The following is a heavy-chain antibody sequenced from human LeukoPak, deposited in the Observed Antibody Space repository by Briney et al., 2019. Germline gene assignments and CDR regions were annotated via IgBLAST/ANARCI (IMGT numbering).Heavy chain of an antibody. CDR3: ARDPGSGYEEHFDY. D-gene: IGHD5-12*01. CDR2: INCYGNEK. J-gene: IGHJ4*02. CDR1: GFTFSDYW. V-gene: IGHV3-7*03. Sequence: GGSLRLSCEASGFTFSDYWMSWVRQAPGKGLEWVANINCYGNEKYYVDSVKGRFTISRDNAKDSLYLQMNSLRAEDTAVYYCARDPGSGYEEHFDYWGQGTLVTVSS.